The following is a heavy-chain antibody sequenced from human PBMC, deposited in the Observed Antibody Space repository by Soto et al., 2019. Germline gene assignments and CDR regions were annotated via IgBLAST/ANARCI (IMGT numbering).Heavy chain of an antibody. V-gene: IGHV1-69*13. CDR2: IIPMFGTS. CDR1: GGTFSGYA. D-gene: IGHD6-19*01. J-gene: IGHJ6*02. CDR3: ARRSWYYGMDV. Sequence: SVKVSCKASGGTFSGYAISWVRQAPGQGLEWMGEIIPMFGTSNYAQKFQGRVTITADESTSTAYMELSSLRSEDTAMYYCARRSWYYGMDVWGQGTTVTVSS.